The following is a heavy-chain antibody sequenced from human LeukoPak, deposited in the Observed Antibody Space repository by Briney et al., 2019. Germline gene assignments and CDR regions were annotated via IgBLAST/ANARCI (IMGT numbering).Heavy chain of an antibody. D-gene: IGHD2-2*01. J-gene: IGHJ6*02. CDR3: ARDFCTGCNYYFYGMDV. Sequence: GRSLRLSCAASGFTFDDYVMHWVRQAPGRGLEWVSGISANSANIGYADSVEGRFTLSRDNAKNSLYLQMNSLRTEDTALYYCARDFCTGCNYYFYGMDVWGRGTTVTVSS. V-gene: IGHV3-9*01. CDR2: ISANSANI. CDR1: GFTFDDYV.